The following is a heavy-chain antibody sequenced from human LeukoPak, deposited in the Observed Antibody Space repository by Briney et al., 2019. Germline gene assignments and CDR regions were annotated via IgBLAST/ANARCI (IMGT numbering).Heavy chain of an antibody. J-gene: IGHJ6*02. CDR3: ARDTVAVAYCYGMDV. CDR1: GYTFTSYG. D-gene: IGHD6-19*01. CDR2: ISAYNGNT. Sequence: GASVKVSCKASGYTFTSYGISWVRQAPGQGLEWMGWISAYNGNTNYAQKLQGRVTMTTDTSTSTAYMELRSLRSDDTAVYYCARDTVAVAYCYGMDVWGQGTTVTVSS. V-gene: IGHV1-18*01.